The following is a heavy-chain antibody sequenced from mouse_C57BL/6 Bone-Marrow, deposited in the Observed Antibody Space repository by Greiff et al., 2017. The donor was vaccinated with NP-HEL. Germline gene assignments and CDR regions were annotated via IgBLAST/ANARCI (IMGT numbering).Heavy chain of an antibody. CDR1: GFTFSDAW. CDR2: IRNKANNHAT. J-gene: IGHJ1*03. CDR3: TRPGSTYCYLDV. V-gene: IGHV6-6*01. D-gene: IGHD1-1*01. Sequence: EVKLQESGGGLVQPGGSMKLSCAASGFTFSDAWMDWVRQSPEKGLEWVAEIRNKANNHATYYAESVKGRFTISRDDSKSSVYLQMNSLRAEDTGIYYCTRPGSTYCYLDVWGTGTTGTVSS.